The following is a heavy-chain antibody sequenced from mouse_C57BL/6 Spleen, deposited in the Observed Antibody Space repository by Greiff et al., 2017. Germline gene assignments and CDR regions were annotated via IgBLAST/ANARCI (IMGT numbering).Heavy chain of an antibody. J-gene: IGHJ4*01. V-gene: IGHV1-7*01. CDR1: GYTFTSYW. CDR3: AIIYYSNLGAMDY. CDR2: INPSSGYT. D-gene: IGHD2-5*01. Sequence: VKLVESGAELAKPGASVKLSCKASGYTFTSYWMHWVKQRPGQGLEWIGYINPSSGYTKYNQKFKDKATLTADKSSSTAYMQLSSLTYEDSAVYYCAIIYYSNLGAMDYWGQGTSVTVSS.